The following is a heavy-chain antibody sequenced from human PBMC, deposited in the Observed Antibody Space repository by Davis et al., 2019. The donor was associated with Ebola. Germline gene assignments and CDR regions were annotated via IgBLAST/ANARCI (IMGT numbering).Heavy chain of an antibody. Sequence: SETLSLTCTVSGGSVSSGSYYWSWIRQPPGKGLEWIGYIYYSGSTNYNPSLKSRVTISVDTSKNQFSLKLSSVTAADTAVYYCARLYYDILTGYSKEYYFDYWGQGTLVTVSS. CDR3: ARLYYDILTGYSKEYYFDY. D-gene: IGHD3-9*01. CDR1: GGSVSSGSYY. J-gene: IGHJ4*02. CDR2: IYYSGST. V-gene: IGHV4-61*01.